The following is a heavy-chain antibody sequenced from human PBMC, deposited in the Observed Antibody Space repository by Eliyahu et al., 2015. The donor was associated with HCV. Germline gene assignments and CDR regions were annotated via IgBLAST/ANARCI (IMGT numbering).Heavy chain of an antibody. D-gene: IGHD6-6*01. CDR3: AKAAEEYSSSPHLYDNWFDP. Sequence: QVQLVESGGGVVQPGRSLRLSCAASGFTFSXYGXXWVRQAPGKGLEWVXVISYDGSNKYYADSVKGRFTISRDNSKNTLYLQMNSLRAEDTAVYYCAKAAEEYSSSPHLYDNWFDPWGQGTLVTVSS. CDR1: GFTFSXYG. V-gene: IGHV3-30*18. CDR2: ISYDGSNK. J-gene: IGHJ5*02.